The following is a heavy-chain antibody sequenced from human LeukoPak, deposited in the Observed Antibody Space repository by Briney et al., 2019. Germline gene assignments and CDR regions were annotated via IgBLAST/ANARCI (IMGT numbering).Heavy chain of an antibody. CDR1: GGSITNYY. CDR2: IYYSGTT. CDR3: ARGGVATLQSCIFDY. D-gene: IGHD5-12*01. V-gene: IGHV4-59*01. J-gene: IGHJ4*02. Sequence: SETLSLTCTVSGGSITNYYWIWIRQPPGKGLEWIGYIYYSGTTNYNPSLKSRVTMSVDTSKNQFSLNLSSMTAADTAVYYCARGGVATLQSCIFDYWGQGNLVTVSS.